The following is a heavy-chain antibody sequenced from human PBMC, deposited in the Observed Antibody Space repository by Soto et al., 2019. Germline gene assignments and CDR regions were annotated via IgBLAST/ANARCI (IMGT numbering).Heavy chain of an antibody. J-gene: IGHJ4*02. CDR2: IKQDGSEK. D-gene: IGHD2-2*01. CDR3: ARDRDIVVVPAAIMEGIFDY. V-gene: IGHV3-7*05. CDR1: GFTFSSYW. Sequence: GGSLRLSCAASGFTFSSYWMSWVRQAPGKGLEWVANIKQDGSEKYYVDSVKGRFTISRDNAKNSLYLQMNSLRAEDTAVYYCARDRDIVVVPAAIMEGIFDYWGQGTLVTVSS.